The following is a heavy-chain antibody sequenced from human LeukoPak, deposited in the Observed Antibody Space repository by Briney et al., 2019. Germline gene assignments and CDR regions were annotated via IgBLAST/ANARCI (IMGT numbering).Heavy chain of an antibody. CDR1: GFTVSSNY. D-gene: IGHD2-15*01. J-gene: IGHJ6*03. CDR3: ARGYCSGGSCYSYYYYNYMDV. Sequence: GGSLRLSCAASGFTVSSNYMSWVRQAPGKGLEWVSVIYSGGSTYYADPVKGRFTISRDNSKNTLYLQMNSLRAEDTAVYYCARGYCSGGSCYSYYYYNYMDVWGKGTTVTVSS. CDR2: IYSGGST. V-gene: IGHV3-66*01.